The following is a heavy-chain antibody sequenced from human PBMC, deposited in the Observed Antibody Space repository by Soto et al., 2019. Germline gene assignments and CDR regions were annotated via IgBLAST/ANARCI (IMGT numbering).Heavy chain of an antibody. CDR3: ARVLEGSSWYYFDY. CDR2: IYSGGST. V-gene: IGHV3-53*01. CDR1: GFTVSSNY. J-gene: IGHJ4*02. D-gene: IGHD6-13*01. Sequence: GGSLRLSCAASGFTVSSNYMSWVRQAPGKGLEWVSVIYSGGSTYYADSVKGRFTISRDNSKNTLYLQMNSLRAEDTAVYYCARVLEGSSWYYFDYWGQGTLVTVSS.